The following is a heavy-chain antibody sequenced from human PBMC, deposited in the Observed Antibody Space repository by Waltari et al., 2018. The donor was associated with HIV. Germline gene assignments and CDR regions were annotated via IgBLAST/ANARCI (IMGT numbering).Heavy chain of an antibody. J-gene: IGHJ4*02. V-gene: IGHV4-38-2*02. CDR1: GFSITTGYY. CDR3: ARVRPADQRYLDY. CDR2: IYHTGSA. Sequence: QVQLQESGPGLVRPSEPLSLSCSVSGFSITTGYYWGWVRQPPGKGLELIGYIYHTGSAYYHPSLKSRVSISVDTSKNQFSLKVNSMTASDAAVYYCARVRPADQRYLDYWGQGTLVTVSS. D-gene: IGHD6-25*01.